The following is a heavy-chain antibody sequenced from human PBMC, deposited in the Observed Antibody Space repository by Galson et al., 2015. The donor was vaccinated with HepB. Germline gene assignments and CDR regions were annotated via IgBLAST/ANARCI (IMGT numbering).Heavy chain of an antibody. CDR1: GFIFSDYY. J-gene: IGHJ4*02. V-gene: IGHV3-11*01. CDR3: ARIPCSGGSCREFLFDY. D-gene: IGHD2-15*01. CDR2: IYSRANTT. Sequence: SLRLSCAASGFIFSDYYMSWIRQAPGKGLEWISYIYSRANTTYYADSVKGRFTISRDNAKHSLDLQMNSLRAEDTAVYYCARIPCSGGSCREFLFDYWGQGTLVTVSS.